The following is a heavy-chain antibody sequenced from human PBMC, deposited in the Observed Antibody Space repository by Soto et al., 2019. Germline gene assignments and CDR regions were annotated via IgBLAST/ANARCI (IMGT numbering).Heavy chain of an antibody. V-gene: IGHV4-39*01. CDR2: MFYGVST. J-gene: IGHJ4*02. CDR1: GSSINSSGYY. CDR3: ARLPSRHLVDY. D-gene: IGHD3-3*02. Sequence: SETVSLTCTVSGSSINSSGYYWGWIRQPPGKGLEWIGSMFYGVSTYYNPSLKSRVTVSVDTSKNQFSLNLRSVTAADTAVYYCARLPSRHLVDYWGQGTLVTVSS.